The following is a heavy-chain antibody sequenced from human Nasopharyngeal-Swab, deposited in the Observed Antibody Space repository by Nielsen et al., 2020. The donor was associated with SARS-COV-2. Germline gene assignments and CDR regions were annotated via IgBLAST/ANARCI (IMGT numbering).Heavy chain of an antibody. Sequence: ASVKVSCKVSGYTLTELSMHWVRQAPGKGLEWMGGFDPEDGETIYAQKFQGRVTMTEDTSTDTAYMELSSLRSEDTAVHYCATSMAVAGTQPPLYWGQGTLVTVSS. V-gene: IGHV1-24*01. CDR2: FDPEDGET. D-gene: IGHD6-19*01. J-gene: IGHJ4*02. CDR1: GYTLTELS. CDR3: ATSMAVAGTQPPLY.